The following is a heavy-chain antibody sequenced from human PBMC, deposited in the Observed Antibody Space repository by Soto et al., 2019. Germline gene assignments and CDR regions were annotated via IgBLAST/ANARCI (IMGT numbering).Heavy chain of an antibody. V-gene: IGHV4-38-2*01. D-gene: IGHD3-10*01. CDR1: GYSINSDYY. CDR2: VDHSGRT. CDR3: AKKGYYPSGKINLFDS. Sequence: SETLSLTCAVSGYSINSDYYWGWIRQPPGKGLEWMGSVDHSGRTYYSPSLRSRLTIFIDTSKNQFSLRLTSVTAADTAMYFCAKKGYYPSGKINLFDSWGPGTLVTVSS. J-gene: IGHJ4*02.